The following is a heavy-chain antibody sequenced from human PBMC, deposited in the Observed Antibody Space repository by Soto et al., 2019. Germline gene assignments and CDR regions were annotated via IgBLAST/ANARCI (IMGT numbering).Heavy chain of an antibody. V-gene: IGHV3-23*01. J-gene: IGHJ4*02. CDR3: AKVAWNLGRLFDY. Sequence: EVQLLESGGGLVQPGESLRLSCAASGFTFSTHGMTWVRQAPGKGLEWVSTIGESDTSTSYTDSVKGRFTISRDNSKNTLFLQMNSLSPDDTAVYYCAKVAWNLGRLFDYWGQGAQVTVSS. CDR2: IGESDTST. CDR1: GFTFSTHG. D-gene: IGHD3-16*01.